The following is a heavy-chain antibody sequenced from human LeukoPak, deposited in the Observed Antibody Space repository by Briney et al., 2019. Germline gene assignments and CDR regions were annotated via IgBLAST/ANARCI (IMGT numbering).Heavy chain of an antibody. Sequence: SETLSLTCTVSGASISSTSYYWGWIRQPPGKGLEWIGSTYYRGTTYYNPSLQSRVTISVDTSKNQFSLKLSSVTAADTAVYYCARDWNRYAYWGQGTLVTVSS. CDR2: TYYRGTT. D-gene: IGHD1-1*01. CDR1: GASISSTSYY. J-gene: IGHJ4*02. CDR3: ARDWNRYAY. V-gene: IGHV4-39*07.